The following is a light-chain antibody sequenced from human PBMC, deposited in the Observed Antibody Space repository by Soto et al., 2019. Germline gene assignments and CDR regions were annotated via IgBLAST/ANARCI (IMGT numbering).Light chain of an antibody. V-gene: IGKV3-15*01. J-gene: IGKJ5*01. Sequence: VMTQSPATLSVSPGERVTLSCRSSQSVATNLAWYQQRPGQAPRLLIYGASKRAIGLPARFSGSGSGTEFTLTISSLQSEDFAVYYCQQRNNWPPGITFGQGTRLE. CDR1: QSVATN. CDR2: GAS. CDR3: QQRNNWPPGIT.